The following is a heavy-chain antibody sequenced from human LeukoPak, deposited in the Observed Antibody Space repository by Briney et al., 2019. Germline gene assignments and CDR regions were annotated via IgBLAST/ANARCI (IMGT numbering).Heavy chain of an antibody. CDR2: ISSSGGPI. Sequence: GGSLRLSCAASGFTFSSYWMHWVRQAPGKGLEWVSYISSSGGPIYYADSVKGRFTISRDNAKNSLYLQMDSLRDDDTAVYYCARVKDCSGGSCYSSVDLWGQGTLVTVSS. CDR1: GFTFSSYW. D-gene: IGHD2-15*01. V-gene: IGHV3-48*02. CDR3: ARVKDCSGGSCYSSVDL. J-gene: IGHJ5*02.